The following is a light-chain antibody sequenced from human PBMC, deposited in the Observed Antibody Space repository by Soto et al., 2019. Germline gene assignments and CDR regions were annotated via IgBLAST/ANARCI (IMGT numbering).Light chain of an antibody. CDR1: QSVTNN. Sequence: EIVLTQSPGTLSLSPGERATLSCRASQSVTNNYLDWFQQKPGQAPRLLIYGASTRATGVPARFSGSGSGTEFTLTISSLQSEDVAVYYCQQYTNWPPLTFGGGTKVDIK. CDR2: GAS. CDR3: QQYTNWPPLT. V-gene: IGKV3-15*01. J-gene: IGKJ4*01.